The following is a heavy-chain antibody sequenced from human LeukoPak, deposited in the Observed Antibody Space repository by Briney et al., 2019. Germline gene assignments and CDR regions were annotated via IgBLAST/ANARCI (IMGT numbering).Heavy chain of an antibody. CDR1: GGTFSSYT. V-gene: IGHV1-69*02. J-gene: IGHJ4*02. D-gene: IGHD3-22*01. Sequence: SVKVSCKASGGTFSSYTISWVRQAPGQGLERMGRIIPILGIANYAQKFQGRVTITADKSTSTAYMELSSLRSEDTAVYYCARGGTMIVHSTTYFDYWGQGTLVTVSS. CDR2: IIPILGIA. CDR3: ARGGTMIVHSTTYFDY.